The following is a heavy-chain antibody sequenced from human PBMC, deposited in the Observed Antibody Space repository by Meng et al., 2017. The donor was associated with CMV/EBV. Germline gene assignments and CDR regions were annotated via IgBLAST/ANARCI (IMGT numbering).Heavy chain of an antibody. CDR2: IKSKTDGGTT. CDR1: GFTFNNAW. J-gene: IGHJ6*02. Sequence: GGSLRLSCAASGFTFNNAWMSWVRQAPGKGLEWVGRIKSKTDGGTTDYAAPVKGRFTISRYDSKNTLYLQMNSLKTEDTAVYYCTTSNRYNWNDGGYGMDVWGQGTTVTVSS. D-gene: IGHD1-20*01. V-gene: IGHV3-15*01. CDR3: TTSNRYNWNDGGYGMDV.